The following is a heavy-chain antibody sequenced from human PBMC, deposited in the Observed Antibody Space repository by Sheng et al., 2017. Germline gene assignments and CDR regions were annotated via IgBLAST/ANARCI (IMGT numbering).Heavy chain of an antibody. Sequence: EVQLVETGGGLIQPGGSLRLSCAASGFTVSSNYMSWVRQAPGKGLEWVSIIYSGGSTYYADSVKGRFTISRDNSKNTLYLQMNSLRAEDTAVYYCARVRGSPDYFDYWGQGTLVTVSS. CDR3: ARVRGSPDYFDY. CDR1: GFTVSSNY. V-gene: IGHV3-53*02. CDR2: IYSGGST. J-gene: IGHJ4*02.